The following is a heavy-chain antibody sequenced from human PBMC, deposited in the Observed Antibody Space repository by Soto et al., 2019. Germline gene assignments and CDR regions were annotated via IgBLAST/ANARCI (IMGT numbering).Heavy chain of an antibody. CDR2: IYYSGST. CDR3: ARDFWSGYYYYYGMDV. Sequence: QLQLQESGPGLVKPSETLSLTCTVSGGSISSSSYYWGWIRQPPGKGLEWIGSIYYSGSTYYNPSLKGRVTLAVDTSNNQFSLKLSSVTAADTAVYYCARDFWSGYYYYYGMDVWGQGTTVTVSS. V-gene: IGHV4-39*02. D-gene: IGHD3-3*01. J-gene: IGHJ6*02. CDR1: GGSISSSSYY.